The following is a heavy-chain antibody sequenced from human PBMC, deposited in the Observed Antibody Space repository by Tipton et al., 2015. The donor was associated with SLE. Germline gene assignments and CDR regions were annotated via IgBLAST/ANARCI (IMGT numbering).Heavy chain of an antibody. CDR1: AGSISTSGYY. D-gene: IGHD1-26*01. CDR2: IYYSGST. CDR3: ARWDSGRSVGAFDS. Sequence: TLSLTCTVSAGSISTSGYYWGWIRQPPGKGLEWIGSIYYSGSTYYNPSLNSRVTISVDTSKNQFSLKLSSVTAADTAVYYCARWDSGRSVGAFDSWGQGTMVTVSS. V-gene: IGHV4-39*01. J-gene: IGHJ3*01.